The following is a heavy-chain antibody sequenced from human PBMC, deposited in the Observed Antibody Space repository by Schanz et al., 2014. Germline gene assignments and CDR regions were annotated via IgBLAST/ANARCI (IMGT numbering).Heavy chain of an antibody. CDR1: GGSISSATYY. CDR2: VFPNGIT. J-gene: IGHJ2*01. CDR3: ARDTTWRLEL. Sequence: QVQLQESGPGLVKPSQTLSLTCTVSGGSISSATYYWSWIRQPAGKALEWVGRVFPNGITNYNPSLKSRVPISLDTSKSQFSRTRTSLTAADTAVYYCARDTTWRLELWGRGTLVTVSS. D-gene: IGHD1-1*01. V-gene: IGHV4-61*02.